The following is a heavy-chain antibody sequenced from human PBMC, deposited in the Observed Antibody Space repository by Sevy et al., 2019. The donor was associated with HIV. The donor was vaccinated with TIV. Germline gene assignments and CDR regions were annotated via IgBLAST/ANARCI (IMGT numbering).Heavy chain of an antibody. CDR2: VYFTGST. Sequence: SETLSLTCSVSGGSISSSTYYWGWIRQPPGRGLEWIGSVYFTGSTYYNPSLKSRVTISVDTSKNEFSLKVNSVTAADPAVYYCARLGGLRFFDWSSLHYFDYWGQGTLVTVSS. CDR3: ARLGGLRFFDWSSLHYFDY. V-gene: IGHV4-39*01. D-gene: IGHD3-9*01. J-gene: IGHJ4*02. CDR1: GGSISSSTYY.